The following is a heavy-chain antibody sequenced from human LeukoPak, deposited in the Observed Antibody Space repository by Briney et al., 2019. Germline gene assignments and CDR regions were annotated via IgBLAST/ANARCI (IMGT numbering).Heavy chain of an antibody. CDR2: IYYSGST. CDR3: ARFVWGSYPTFEDY. CDR1: GGSISSYY. V-gene: IGHV4-59*01. J-gene: IGHJ4*02. Sequence: SETLSLTCTVSGGSISSYYWSWIRQPPGKGLEWIGYIYYSGSTNYNPSLKSRVTISVDTSKNQFSLKLSSVTAADTAVYYCARFVWGSYPTFEDYWGQGTLVTVSS. D-gene: IGHD3-16*02.